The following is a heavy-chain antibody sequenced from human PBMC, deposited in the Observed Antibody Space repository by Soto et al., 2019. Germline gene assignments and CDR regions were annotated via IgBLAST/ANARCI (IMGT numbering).Heavy chain of an antibody. CDR2: IIPISGTA. D-gene: IGHD2-2*01. V-gene: IGHV1-69*01. Sequence: VQLVQSGAEVKQPGSSVKVSCKASGGTFSSYAISWVRQAPGQGLEWMGGIIPISGTANNAQKFQGRVTITADESTSTAYMELSSLRSEDMAVYYCARSQGSSTSLEIYYYYYYGMDVWGQGTTVTVSS. J-gene: IGHJ6*02. CDR1: GGTFSSYA. CDR3: ARSQGSSTSLEIYYYYYYGMDV.